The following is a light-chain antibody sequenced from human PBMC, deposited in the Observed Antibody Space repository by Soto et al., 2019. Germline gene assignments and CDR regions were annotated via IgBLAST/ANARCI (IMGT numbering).Light chain of an antibody. V-gene: IGLV2-14*01. CDR3: SSYTSSSTPLYV. CDR1: SSDVGGYNY. J-gene: IGLJ1*01. Sequence: QSALTQPASVSGSPGQSITISCTGTSSDVGGYNYVSWYQQLPGKAPKLMIYDVSNRPSGVSNRFSGSKSGNTASLTISGLQAEDEADYYCSSYTSSSTPLYVFGTGTKVTVL. CDR2: DVS.